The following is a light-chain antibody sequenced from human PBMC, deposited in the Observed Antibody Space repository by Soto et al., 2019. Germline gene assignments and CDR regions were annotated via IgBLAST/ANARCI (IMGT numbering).Light chain of an antibody. CDR3: NSYTSSSTLYV. V-gene: IGLV2-14*01. CDR1: SSDIGGYNY. CDR2: EVT. J-gene: IGLJ1*01. Sequence: LTQPASVSGSPGQSITISCTGTSSDIGGYNYVSWYQQHPGKAPQLLIYEVTNRPSGVSHRFSGSKSGNTASLTISGLQTEDEADYYCNSYTSSSTLYVFGTGTKVTVL.